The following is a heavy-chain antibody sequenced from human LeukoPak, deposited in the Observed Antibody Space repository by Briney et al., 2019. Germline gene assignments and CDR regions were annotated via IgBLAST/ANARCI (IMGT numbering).Heavy chain of an antibody. Sequence: GGSLRLSCAASGFTFSTYAMSWVRQAPGKGLEWVSTISRSGGSTYYADSVKGRFTISRDNSKNTLYLQMNSLRAEDTAVYYCARDPATYYYDSSGYSREFDYWGQGTLVTVSS. CDR3: ARDPATYYYDSSGYSREFDY. D-gene: IGHD3-22*01. CDR1: GFTFSTYA. J-gene: IGHJ4*02. CDR2: ISRSGGST. V-gene: IGHV3-23*01.